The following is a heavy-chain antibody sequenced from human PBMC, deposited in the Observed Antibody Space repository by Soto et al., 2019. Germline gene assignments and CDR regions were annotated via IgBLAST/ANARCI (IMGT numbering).Heavy chain of an antibody. CDR1: GVTFSSYW. V-gene: IGHV3-74*01. Sequence: GGSLRLSCAASGVTFSSYWMHWVRQAPGKGLVWVSHINSDGSSTTYADSVKGRFTISRDNAKNTLYLQMNSLRAEDTAVYYCARDFYGGYDPFDYWGQGTLVTVSS. D-gene: IGHD5-12*01. J-gene: IGHJ4*02. CDR2: INSDGSST. CDR3: ARDFYGGYDPFDY.